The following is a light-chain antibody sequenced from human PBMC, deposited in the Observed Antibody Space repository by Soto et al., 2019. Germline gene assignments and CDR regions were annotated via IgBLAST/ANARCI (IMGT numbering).Light chain of an antibody. CDR3: QQRSDWPPIT. V-gene: IGKV3-11*01. J-gene: IGKJ5*01. Sequence: GETATLSCMASQSVRGHLAWYQHKPGQAPRLLIYDASYRATGVPLRFSGSGSGTDLTLTISSLESGDSATYYCQQRSDWPPITFGQGTRLEIK. CDR2: DAS. CDR1: QSVRGH.